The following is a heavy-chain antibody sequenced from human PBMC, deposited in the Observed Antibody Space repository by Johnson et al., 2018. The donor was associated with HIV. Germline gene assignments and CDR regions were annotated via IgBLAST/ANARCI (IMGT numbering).Heavy chain of an antibody. CDR2: INQDGSEK. V-gene: IGHV3-7*05. J-gene: IGHJ3*01. CDR3: ARATYYYDTTGYLTRPRAFDL. Sequence: VQLVESGGGLVQPGGSLRLSCAASGFTFSSNWMNWVRQAPGKGLQWVANINQDGSEKNYVDSVKGRFTISRENAKNSLYLQMNSLRPEDTALYYCARATYYYDTTGYLTRPRAFDLWGQGTMVTVSS. D-gene: IGHD3-22*01. CDR1: GFTFSSNW.